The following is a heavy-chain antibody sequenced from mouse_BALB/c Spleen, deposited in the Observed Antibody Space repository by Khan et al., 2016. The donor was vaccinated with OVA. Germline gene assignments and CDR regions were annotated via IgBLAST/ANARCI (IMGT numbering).Heavy chain of an antibody. J-gene: IGHJ2*01. CDR1: GYSFSSYW. CDR2: LYPGISDT. D-gene: IGHD2-4*01. Sequence: VQLQQSGTVLARPGASVKMSCKASGYSFSSYWIHWVTQRPGQGLEWIGALYPGISDTRYNQKFKGKAKLTAVTSASTAYMDLSSLTNEDSVVYYCTRSYDSYFFDYWGQGTTLTVSS. CDR3: TRSYDSYFFDY. V-gene: IGHV1-5*01.